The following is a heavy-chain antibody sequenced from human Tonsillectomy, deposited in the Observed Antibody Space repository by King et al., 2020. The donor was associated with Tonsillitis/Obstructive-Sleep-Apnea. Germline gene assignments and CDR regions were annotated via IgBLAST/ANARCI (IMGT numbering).Heavy chain of an antibody. CDR3: AKDSPGGGGGVYFDL. V-gene: IGHV3-43*02. D-gene: IGHD3-16*01. CDR1: GFTFDDYA. J-gene: IGHJ2*01. Sequence: VQLVESGGGVVQPGGSLRLSCAASGFTFDDYAMHWVRQAPGKGLEWVSLISGHGGSTYYADSVKGRFTISRDNSKNSLYLQMSSLRTEDSALYFCAKDSPGGGGGVYFDLWGRGTLVTVSS. CDR2: ISGHGGST.